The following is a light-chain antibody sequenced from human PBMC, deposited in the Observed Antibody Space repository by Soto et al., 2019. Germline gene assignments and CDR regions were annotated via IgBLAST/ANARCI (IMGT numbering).Light chain of an antibody. CDR1: SSDVGTYNL. V-gene: IGLV2-8*01. J-gene: IGLJ3*02. Sequence: QSALTQPASVSGSPGQSITISCTGTSSDVGTYNLVSWYQQYAGKAPKLIIYKVSKRPSGVPDRFSGSKSGNTASLTVSGLQAEDEADYYCSSYAGSNNLGVFGGGTKLTVL. CDR2: KVS. CDR3: SSYAGSNNLGV.